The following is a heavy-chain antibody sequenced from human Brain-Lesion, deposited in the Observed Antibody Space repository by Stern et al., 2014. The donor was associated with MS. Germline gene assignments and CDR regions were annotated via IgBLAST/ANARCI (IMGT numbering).Heavy chain of an antibody. D-gene: IGHD3-3*01. CDR2: INPNTGGT. CDR3: ARDQRGITIFGVVTDYYYLGMDV. J-gene: IGHJ6*02. Sequence: QMQLVESGAEVKKPGASVKVSCKTSGYIFTGYYIHWVRQAPGQGLEWLAWINPNTGGTKHAQKVQGRVTMSRDTSISTAYVELSSLTSDDTAVYYCARDQRGITIFGVVTDYYYLGMDVWGQGTTVTVSS. CDR1: GYIFTGYY. V-gene: IGHV1-2*02.